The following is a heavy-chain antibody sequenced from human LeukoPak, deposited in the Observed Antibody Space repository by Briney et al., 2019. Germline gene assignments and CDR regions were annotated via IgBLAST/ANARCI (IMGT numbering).Heavy chain of an antibody. CDR2: ISSSSSYI. Sequence: GGSLRLSCADSGFTFSSYSMNWVRQAPGKGLEWVSSISSSSSYIYYADSVKGRFTISRDNAKNSLYLQMNSLRAEDTAVYYCASQTYSESPPGDYYYYMDVWGKGTTVTVSS. D-gene: IGHD1-26*01. CDR1: GFTFSSYS. CDR3: ASQTYSESPPGDYYYYMDV. V-gene: IGHV3-21*01. J-gene: IGHJ6*03.